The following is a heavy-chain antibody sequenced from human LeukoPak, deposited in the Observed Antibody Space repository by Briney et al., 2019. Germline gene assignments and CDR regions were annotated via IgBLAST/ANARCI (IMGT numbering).Heavy chain of an antibody. CDR3: ASLTGTTDYYYYYMDV. D-gene: IGHD1-20*01. V-gene: IGHV4-34*01. CDR2: INHSGSA. J-gene: IGHJ6*03. CDR1: GGSFTDYY. Sequence: SETLSLTCAVSGGSFTDYYWSWIRQPPGKGLEWIGEINHSGSANYNPSLKSRVTISVDTSKNQFSLKLSSVTAADTAVYYCASLTGTTDYYYYYMDVWGKGTTVTVSS.